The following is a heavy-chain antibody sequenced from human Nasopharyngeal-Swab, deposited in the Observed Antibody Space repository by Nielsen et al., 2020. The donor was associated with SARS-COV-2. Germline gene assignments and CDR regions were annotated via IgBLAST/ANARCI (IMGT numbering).Heavy chain of an antibody. CDR3: ARDTAPIVVVPAANAY. CDR1: GFTFSSYS. V-gene: IGHV3-21*01. CDR2: ISSSSSYI. D-gene: IGHD2-2*01. J-gene: IGHJ4*02. Sequence: GESLKISCAASGFTFSSYSMHWVPQAPGKGLEWVSSISSSSSYIYYADSVKGRFTISRDNAKNSLYLQMNSLRAEDTTVYYCARDTAPIVVVPAANAYWGQGTLVTVSS.